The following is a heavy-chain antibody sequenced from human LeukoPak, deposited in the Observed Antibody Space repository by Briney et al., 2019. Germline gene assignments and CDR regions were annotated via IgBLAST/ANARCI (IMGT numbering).Heavy chain of an antibody. CDR3: ARDVHGDYGSGWFDP. J-gene: IGHJ5*02. CDR1: GGTFNNSA. Sequence: GASVKVSCKTSGGTFNNSAISWVRQAPGQGLEWLGGIMPLFGTAGYAQKFQSRVTITKDESTRTVYLELTSLTSDDTAVYYCARDVHGDYGSGWFDPGAREPSSPSPQ. D-gene: IGHD4-17*01. V-gene: IGHV1-69*05. CDR2: IMPLFGTA.